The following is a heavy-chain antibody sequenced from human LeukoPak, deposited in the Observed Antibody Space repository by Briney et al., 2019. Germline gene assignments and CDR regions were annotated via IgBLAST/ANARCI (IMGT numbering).Heavy chain of an antibody. Sequence: PGGSLRLSCAASGFIFSSYWMHWVRQAPGKGLVWVSRINGDGSSTSYADSVKGRFTISRDNAKNTLYLQMNSLRAEDTAVYYCARGVSHSPHDYWGQGTLVTVSS. CDR2: INGDGSST. J-gene: IGHJ4*02. CDR1: GFIFSSYW. D-gene: IGHD2-8*01. CDR3: ARGVSHSPHDY. V-gene: IGHV3-74*01.